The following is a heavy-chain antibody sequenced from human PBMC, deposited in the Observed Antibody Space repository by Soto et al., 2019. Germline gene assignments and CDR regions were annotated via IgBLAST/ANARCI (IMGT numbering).Heavy chain of an antibody. Sequence: QVQLVQSGAEVKKPGASVKVSCKASGYTFTGYYMHWVRQAPGQGLEWMGWINPNSGGINYAQKFQGWVTMTRDTSISTAYMELSRLRSDDTAVYYCARGTSVTGGSGSSDFDYWGQGTLVTVSS. CDR3: ARGTSVTGGSGSSDFDY. CDR2: INPNSGGI. J-gene: IGHJ4*02. D-gene: IGHD3-10*01. CDR1: GYTFTGYY. V-gene: IGHV1-2*04.